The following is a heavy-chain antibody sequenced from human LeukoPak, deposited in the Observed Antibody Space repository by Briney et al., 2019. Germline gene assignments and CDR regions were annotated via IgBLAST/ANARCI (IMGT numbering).Heavy chain of an antibody. CDR2: ISAYNGNT. Sequence: ASVKVSCKASGYTFTSYNINWVRQAPGQGLEWMGWISAYNGNTNYAQKLQGRVTMTTDTSTSTAYMELRSLRSDDTAVYYCARTLPVVWSPDYWGQGTLVTVSS. CDR3: ARTLPVVWSPDY. CDR1: GYTFTSYN. V-gene: IGHV1-18*01. D-gene: IGHD2-15*01. J-gene: IGHJ4*02.